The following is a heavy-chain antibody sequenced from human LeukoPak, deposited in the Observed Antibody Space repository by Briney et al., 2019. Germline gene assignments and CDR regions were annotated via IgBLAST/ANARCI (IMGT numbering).Heavy chain of an antibody. D-gene: IGHD2-15*01. CDR2: ISCSATYI. Sequence: GGSLRLSCAASGFTISSYNMMWGRQDPREGLEWVSAISCSATYIYYNDSLKSRFTISRDNAKNSLYLQMNSLRAEDTAVYYCARAGIASTFDPWGQGTLVTVSS. CDR3: ARAGIASTFDP. V-gene: IGHV3-21*06. CDR1: GFTISSYN. J-gene: IGHJ5*02.